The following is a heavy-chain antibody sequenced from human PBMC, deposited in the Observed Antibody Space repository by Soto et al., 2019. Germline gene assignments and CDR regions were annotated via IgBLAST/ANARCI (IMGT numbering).Heavy chain of an antibody. CDR3: VKVGVARNGNWDWFDP. D-gene: IGHD6-19*01. J-gene: IGHJ5*02. CDR2: IHGEGAGS. CDR1: GFTFRNYA. V-gene: IGHV3-23*01. Sequence: EVELLESGGGLVQPGGSVRLSCAASGFTFRNYAMSWVRQAPGKGLEWVSSIHGEGAGSFYADAVKGRFTVSRDDSKQTLYHQMSILRVDDTAVYCCVKVGVARNGNWDWFDPWGKGTLGSVAS.